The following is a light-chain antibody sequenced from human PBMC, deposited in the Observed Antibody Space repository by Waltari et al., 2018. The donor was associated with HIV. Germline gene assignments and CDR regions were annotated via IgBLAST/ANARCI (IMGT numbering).Light chain of an antibody. J-gene: IGKJ2*01. CDR3: MQTRQFPHT. CDR2: EIS. V-gene: IGKV2-24*01. CDR1: QRLVHRDGNTY. Sequence: VMTKTPISSPVTLGKPATITCRHRQRLVHRDGNTYLSWHQQRPGQPPRVLIYEISNRFSGVPYRFSGSGAGTYFTLKISRVEAEDVGIYYCMQTRQFPHTFGQGTKLDIK.